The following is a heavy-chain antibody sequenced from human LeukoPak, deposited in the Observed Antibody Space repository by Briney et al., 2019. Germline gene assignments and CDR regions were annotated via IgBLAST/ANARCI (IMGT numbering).Heavy chain of an antibody. V-gene: IGHV1-18*01. Sequence: GASVKVSCKASGGTFSSYAISWVRQAPGQGLEWMGWVSAYNGNTNYAQKLQGRVTMTTDTSTSTAYMELRSLRSDDTAVYYCARDYPLPDYSVAGYWGQGTLVTVSS. J-gene: IGHJ4*02. CDR1: GGTFSSYA. D-gene: IGHD2-15*01. CDR3: ARDYPLPDYSVAGY. CDR2: VSAYNGNT.